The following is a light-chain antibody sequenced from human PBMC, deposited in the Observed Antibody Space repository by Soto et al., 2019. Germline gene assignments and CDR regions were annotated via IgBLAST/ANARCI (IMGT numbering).Light chain of an antibody. CDR2: KAS. CDR1: QTISSW. CDR3: QQYNSYPWT. J-gene: IGKJ1*01. V-gene: IGKV1-5*03. Sequence: DIQMTQSPSTLSGSVGYRVTITCRASQTISSWLAWYQQKPGKAPKLLIYKASTLKSGVPSRFSGSGSGTEFTLTISSLQPDDFATYYCQQYNSYPWTFGQGTKVDI.